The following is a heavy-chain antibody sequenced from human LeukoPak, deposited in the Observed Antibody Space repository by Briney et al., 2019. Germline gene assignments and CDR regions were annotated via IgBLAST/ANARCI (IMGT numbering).Heavy chain of an antibody. V-gene: IGHV3-11*01. D-gene: IGHD3-16*01. CDR1: GFTFSDYY. CDR2: ISGSATTT. J-gene: IGHJ4*02. Sequence: GGSLRLSCAASGFTFSDYYMSWIRQAPGKGLEWVSFISGSATTTYYVDSVKGRFTLSRDNAKNSLYLQMNSLRAEDSAVYYCARGGLGDNNGQDYWGQGALVTVSS. CDR3: ARGGLGDNNGQDY.